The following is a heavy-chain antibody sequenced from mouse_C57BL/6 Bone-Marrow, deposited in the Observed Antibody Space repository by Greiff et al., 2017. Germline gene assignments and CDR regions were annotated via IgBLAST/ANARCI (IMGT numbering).Heavy chain of an antibody. CDR3: ARSGYYGSSDY. V-gene: IGHV1-64*01. J-gene: IGHJ2*01. CDR1: GYTFTSYW. Sequence: QVQLQQPGAELVKPGAPVKLSCKASGYTFTSYWMHWVKQRPGQGLEWIGMIHPNSGSTNYNEKFKSKATLTVDKSSSTAYMQLSSLTSEDSAVYYCARSGYYGSSDYWGQGTTLTVSS. D-gene: IGHD1-1*01. CDR2: IHPNSGST.